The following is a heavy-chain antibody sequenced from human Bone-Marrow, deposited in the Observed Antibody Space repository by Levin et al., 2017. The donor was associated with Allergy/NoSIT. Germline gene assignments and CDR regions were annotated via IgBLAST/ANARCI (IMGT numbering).Heavy chain of an antibody. CDR3: AGGGVVPAADNWFDP. J-gene: IGHJ5*02. V-gene: IGHV4-61*01. CDR2: IYYSGST. D-gene: IGHD2-2*01. Sequence: SETLSLTCTVSGGSVSSGSYYWSWIRQPPGKGLEWIGYIYYSGSTNYNPSLKSRVTISVDTSKNQFSLKLSSVTAADTAVYYCAGGGVVPAADNWFDPWGQGTLVTVS. CDR1: GGSVSSGSYY.